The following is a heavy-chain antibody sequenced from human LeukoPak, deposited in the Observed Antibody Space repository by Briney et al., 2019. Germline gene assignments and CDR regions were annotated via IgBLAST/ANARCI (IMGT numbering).Heavy chain of an antibody. CDR2: INQDGSGK. D-gene: IGHD7-27*01. CDR1: GFTFSAYW. J-gene: IGHJ4*02. Sequence: GGSLRLSCAAPGFTFSAYWMSWVRQAPGKGLEWVAHINQDGSGKNLVASVRGRFTISRDNAKKSLLLQMDGLRAEDTAVYYCARDKMTGDSYFDSWGQGTLVSVSS. V-gene: IGHV3-7*01. CDR3: ARDKMTGDSYFDS.